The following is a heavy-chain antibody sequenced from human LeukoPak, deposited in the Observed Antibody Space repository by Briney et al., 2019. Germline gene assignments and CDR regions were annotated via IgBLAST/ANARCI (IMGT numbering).Heavy chain of an antibody. J-gene: IGHJ3*02. CDR2: ISGSGGST. Sequence: GGSLRLSCAASGFTFSSYAMSWVRQAPGKGLEWVSAISGSGGSTYYADSVKGRFTISRDNSKNTLYLQMNSLRAEDTAVYYCANFHDSSGYYLNDVFNIWGKGKMVTVFS. CDR1: GFTFSSYA. CDR3: ANFHDSSGYYLNDVFNI. V-gene: IGHV3-23*01. D-gene: IGHD3-22*01.